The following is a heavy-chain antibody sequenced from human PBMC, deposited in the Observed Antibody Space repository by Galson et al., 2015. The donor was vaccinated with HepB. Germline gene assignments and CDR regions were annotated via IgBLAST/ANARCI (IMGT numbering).Heavy chain of an antibody. V-gene: IGHV7-4-1*01. J-gene: IGHJ5*02. CDR2: INTNTGNP. Sequence: SVKVSCKASGYTFTSYAMNWVRQAPGQGLEWMGWINTNTGNPTYAQGFTGRFVFSLDTSVSTAYLQICSLKAEDTAVYYCAREVVGATPQEYNWFDPWGQGTLVTVSS. CDR3: AREVVGATPQEYNWFDP. D-gene: IGHD1-26*01. CDR1: GYTFTSYA.